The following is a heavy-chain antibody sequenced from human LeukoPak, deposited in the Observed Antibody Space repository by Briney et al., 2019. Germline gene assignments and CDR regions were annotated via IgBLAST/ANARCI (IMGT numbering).Heavy chain of an antibody. J-gene: IGHJ4*02. CDR2: INPNSGGT. D-gene: IGHD3-10*01. Sequence: ASVKVSCKASGYTFTGYYMHWVRQAPGQGLEWMGWINPNSGGTNYAQKFQGRVTMTRDTSISTAYMELSRLRSDDTAVYYCARRVYEYYGSGSYSLDYWGQGTLVTVSP. CDR3: ARRVYEYYGSGSYSLDY. V-gene: IGHV1-2*02. CDR1: GYTFTGYY.